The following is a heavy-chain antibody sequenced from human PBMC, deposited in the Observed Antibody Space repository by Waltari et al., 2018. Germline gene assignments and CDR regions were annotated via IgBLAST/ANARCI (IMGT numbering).Heavy chain of an antibody. Sequence: QLQLQESGSALVMPSETLSLPCTVSGASISSSGYFWGWIRQSPGKGLEWIGSIYYTGSTYYNPSLMSRVTISADTSKNQFSLNLSSVTAADTAVFYCARFSKSANWFDPWGQGTLVTVAS. D-gene: IGHD3-3*02. CDR2: IYYTGST. CDR3: ARFSKSANWFDP. V-gene: IGHV4-39*01. CDR1: GASISSSGYF. J-gene: IGHJ5*02.